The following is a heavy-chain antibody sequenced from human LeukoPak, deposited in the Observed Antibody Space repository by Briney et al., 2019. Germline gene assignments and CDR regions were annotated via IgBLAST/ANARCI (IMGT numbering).Heavy chain of an antibody. Sequence: ASVKVSCKAFGYTFTSNYMHWVRQAPGQGPEWMGVISPSGGSTTYAQKFQGRVTLTRDMSTSTDYLELSSLRSGDTAVYYCARDNSARDEAWWFNPWGQGTLVTVSS. D-gene: IGHD5-24*01. J-gene: IGHJ5*02. CDR1: GYTFTSNY. V-gene: IGHV1-46*01. CDR2: ISPSGGST. CDR3: ARDNSARDEAWWFNP.